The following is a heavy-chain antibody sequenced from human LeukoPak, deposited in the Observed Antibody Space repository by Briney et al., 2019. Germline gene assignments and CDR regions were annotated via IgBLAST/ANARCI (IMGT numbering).Heavy chain of an antibody. D-gene: IGHD3-10*01. Sequence: GGSLRLSCAASGFTFSGSAMHWVRQASGIGLEWVGRIRSKANSYATAYAASVKGRFTISRDDSKNTAYLQMNSLKTEDTAVYYCTRRGGEIGFDYWGQGTLVTVSS. J-gene: IGHJ4*02. V-gene: IGHV3-73*01. CDR2: IRSKANSYAT. CDR1: GFTFSGSA. CDR3: TRRGGEIGFDY.